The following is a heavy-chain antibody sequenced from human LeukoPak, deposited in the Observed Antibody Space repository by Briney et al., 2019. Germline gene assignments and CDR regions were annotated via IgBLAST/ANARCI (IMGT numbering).Heavy chain of an antibody. CDR3: ASEGPSRNSQFAY. CDR1: GFTFSSYG. Sequence: GGSLRLSCAASGFTFSSYGMHWVRQAPGKGLEWVALIWYDGSNKYYTDSVKGRLTIFRDHSKNTLYLQMNSLRAEETAIYYCASEGPSRNSQFAYWGQGTLVPVSS. CDR2: IWYDGSNK. V-gene: IGHV3-33*01. J-gene: IGHJ4*02. D-gene: IGHD2-2*01.